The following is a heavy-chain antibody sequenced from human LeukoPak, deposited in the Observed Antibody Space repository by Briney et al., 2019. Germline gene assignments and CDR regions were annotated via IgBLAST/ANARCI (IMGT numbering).Heavy chain of an antibody. D-gene: IGHD5-18*01. CDR3: ARAISYGYFDY. CDR2: ISYDGSNK. CDR1: GFTFSSYA. J-gene: IGHJ4*02. Sequence: GGSLRLSCAASGFTFSSYAMHWVRQAPGKGLEWVAVISYDGSNKYYADSVKGRFTISRDNSKNTLYLQMNSLRAEDTAVYYCARAISYGYFDYWGQGTLVTVSS. V-gene: IGHV3-30-3*01.